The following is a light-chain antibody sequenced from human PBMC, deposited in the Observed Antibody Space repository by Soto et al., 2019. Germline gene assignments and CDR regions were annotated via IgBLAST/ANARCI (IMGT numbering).Light chain of an antibody. Sequence: EIVLTQSPATLSLSPGERATLSCRASQSVSSNLAWYQQKPGQAPRLLIYVASTRATGIPARFSGSGSGTEFTLTISSLQSEDFAVYYCQQYNNWPRTFGQGTKVDIK. J-gene: IGKJ1*01. CDR3: QQYNNWPRT. V-gene: IGKV3-15*01. CDR2: VAS. CDR1: QSVSSN.